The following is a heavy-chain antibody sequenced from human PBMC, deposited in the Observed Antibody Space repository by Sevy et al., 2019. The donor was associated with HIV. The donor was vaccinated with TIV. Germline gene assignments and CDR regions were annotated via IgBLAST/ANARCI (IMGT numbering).Heavy chain of an antibody. D-gene: IGHD6-13*01. Sequence: GESLKISCKGSGYSFTSYWIGWVRQMPGKGLEWMGTIYPGDSDTRYSPSFQGQVTISAAKSISTAYLQWSSLKASDNAMNYCARRGWYSSCWSFDYWGQGTLVTVSS. J-gene: IGHJ4*02. CDR2: IYPGDSDT. V-gene: IGHV5-51*01. CDR1: GYSFTSYW. CDR3: ARRGWYSSCWSFDY.